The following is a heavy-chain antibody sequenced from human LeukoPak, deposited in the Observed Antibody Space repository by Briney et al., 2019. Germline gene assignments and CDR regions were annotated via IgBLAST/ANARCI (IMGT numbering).Heavy chain of an antibody. CDR1: GGSISSYY. CDR3: ARGRVSSSTWYSTYYYYMDV. CDR2: IYYSGST. Sequence: ASETLSLTCTVSGGSISSYYWSWIRQPPGKGLEWIGYIYYSGSTNYNPSLNSRVTISRDTSKNHFSLKLSSATAADTAVYFCARGRVSSSTWYSTYYYYMDVWGKGTTVTVSS. J-gene: IGHJ6*03. V-gene: IGHV4-59*01. D-gene: IGHD6-13*01.